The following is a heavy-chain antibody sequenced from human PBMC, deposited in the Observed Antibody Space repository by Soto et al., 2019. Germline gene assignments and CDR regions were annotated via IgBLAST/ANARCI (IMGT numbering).Heavy chain of an antibody. J-gene: IGHJ6*02. V-gene: IGHV3-23*01. Sequence: EVQLLESGGGLVQPGGSLRLSCEASGFTFSTYAMTWVRQAPGRGLEWVSGSSASGADTYYADSVKGRFTVSRDNSTNTMYMQMNSLRADDTGIYDCAKEGQYDPSDYRIYYYGVDVWGRGTTVTVSS. CDR3: AKEGQYDPSDYRIYYYGVDV. CDR2: SSASGADT. CDR1: GFTFSTYA. D-gene: IGHD4-4*01.